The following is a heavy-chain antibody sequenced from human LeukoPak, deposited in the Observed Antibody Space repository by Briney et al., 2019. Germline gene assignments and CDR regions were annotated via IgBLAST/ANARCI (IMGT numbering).Heavy chain of an antibody. CDR2: ISGSAGSA. CDR3: AKSRSDWYLYDY. Sequence: GGSLRLSCAASGFTLSSYGMSWLRQAPGQGLEWVSVISGSAGSAYYAASVTGRLTTSRDNSKNTLYLQMNGLGAEDTAVYYCAKSRSDWYLYDYWGQGILVTVSS. V-gene: IGHV3-23*01. D-gene: IGHD6-19*01. J-gene: IGHJ4*02. CDR1: GFTLSSYG.